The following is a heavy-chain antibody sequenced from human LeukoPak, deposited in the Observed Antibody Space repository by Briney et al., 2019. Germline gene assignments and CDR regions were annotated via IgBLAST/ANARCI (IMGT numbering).Heavy chain of an antibody. CDR3: AKDLSPLVWFVSGSDAFDI. CDR2: ISYDGTNE. D-gene: IGHD3-10*01. J-gene: IGHJ3*02. CDR1: GFTFSTYG. Sequence: GGSLRLSCAASGFTFSTYGMYWVRQAPGKGLGWVAVISYDGTNEYYADSVKGLFTISRDNSKNTLYLQMNSLRAEDTAVYYCAKDLSPLVWFVSGSDAFDIWGQGTMVTVSS. V-gene: IGHV3-30*18.